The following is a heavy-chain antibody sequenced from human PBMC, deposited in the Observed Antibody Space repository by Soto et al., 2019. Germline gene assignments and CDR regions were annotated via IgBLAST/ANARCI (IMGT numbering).Heavy chain of an antibody. CDR3: AKDHGTYGPNWIDS. CDR1: GGSISNSY. J-gene: IGHJ5*01. V-gene: IGHV4-4*08. D-gene: IGHD3-10*01. Sequence: PSETLSLTCTVSGGSISNSYWSWIRQSPGKGLEWIGYIYSSGSTNYNPSLKSRVTISVDTSKNQFSLKLSSLIAADTAVYYCAKDHGTYGPNWIDSWGQGTLVTVSS. CDR2: IYSSGST.